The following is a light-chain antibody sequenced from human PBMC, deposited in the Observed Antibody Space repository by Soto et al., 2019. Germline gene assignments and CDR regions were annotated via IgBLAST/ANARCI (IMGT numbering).Light chain of an antibody. V-gene: IGLV2-18*01. Sequence: QSALTQPPSVSGSPGQSVTISCTGTSSDVGSYNRVSWYQQPPGTAPKLMIYEVSNRPSGVPDRFSGSKSGITASLTISGLQAEDEADYYCSLYTSSSTLWVFGGGTKLTVL. CDR1: SSDVGSYNR. CDR2: EVS. CDR3: SLYTSSSTLWV. J-gene: IGLJ3*02.